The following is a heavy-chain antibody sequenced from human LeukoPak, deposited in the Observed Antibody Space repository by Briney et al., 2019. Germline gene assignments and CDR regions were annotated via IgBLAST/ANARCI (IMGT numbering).Heavy chain of an antibody. CDR2: IKQDGSEK. J-gene: IGHJ6*03. CDR3: ARALDYDFWSGNYYYYYMDV. Sequence: GGSLRLSCAASGFTFSSYWMSWVRQAPGKGLEWVANIKQDGSEKYYVDSVKGRFTISRDNAKNSLYLQMNSLRAEDTAVYYCARALDYDFWSGNYYYYYMDVWGKGTTVTVSS. D-gene: IGHD3-3*01. V-gene: IGHV3-7*04. CDR1: GFTFSSYW.